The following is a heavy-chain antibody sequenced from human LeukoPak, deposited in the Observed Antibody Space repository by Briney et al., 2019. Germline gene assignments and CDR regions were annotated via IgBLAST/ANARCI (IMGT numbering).Heavy chain of an antibody. Sequence: PGGSLRLSCAASGFTFTDYSMTWVRQAPGKGLEWVSSISTVSTYTFYSDPVKGRFTISRDNRKNTLYLQMSSLSAEDTAVYYCARDGSGFYYYYYMDVWGRGTAVTVSS. V-gene: IGHV3-21*01. CDR1: GFTFTDYS. J-gene: IGHJ6*03. CDR2: ISTVSTYT. D-gene: IGHD6-25*01. CDR3: ARDGSGFYYYYYMDV.